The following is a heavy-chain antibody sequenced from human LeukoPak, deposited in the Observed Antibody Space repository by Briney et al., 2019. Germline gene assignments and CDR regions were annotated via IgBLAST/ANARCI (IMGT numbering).Heavy chain of an antibody. CDR1: GFTFSDHA. CDR3: TRLLGAND. Sequence: GVSVRLSCAASGFTFSDHAMDWVRQAPGKGLEWVGRIRNKANSYTTEYAASVQGRFTVSREDSKNSLYLQMNSMKTEDTAVYYCTRLLGANDWGQGTLVTVSS. D-gene: IGHD1-26*01. CDR2: IRNKANSYTT. V-gene: IGHV3-72*01. J-gene: IGHJ4*02.